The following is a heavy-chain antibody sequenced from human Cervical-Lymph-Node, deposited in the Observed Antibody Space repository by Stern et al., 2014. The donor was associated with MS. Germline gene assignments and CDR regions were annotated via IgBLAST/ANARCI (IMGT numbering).Heavy chain of an antibody. Sequence: QLQLQESGPGLVKPSETLSLTCSVSGGSFSTYYWSWIRQPPGKGLAWIGYIYYSGSTNYNPSLESRVTLSVDTSKNQFSLKMSSVTAADTAVYYCARDLSGITGTRYFDLWGRGTLVTVSS. CDR3: ARDLSGITGTRYFDL. V-gene: IGHV4-59*01. J-gene: IGHJ2*01. D-gene: IGHD1-7*01. CDR1: GGSFSTYY. CDR2: IYYSGST.